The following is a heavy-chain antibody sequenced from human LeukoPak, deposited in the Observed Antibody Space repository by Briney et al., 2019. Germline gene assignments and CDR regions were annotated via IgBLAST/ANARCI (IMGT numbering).Heavy chain of an antibody. Sequence: GSLRLSCAASGFTISGFWMHWVRQVPGEGLVRVARMNSAGTTINYADSVKGRFTISRDNVRNTLHLQMNNLSLEDTAVYFCIREVQVRASASLGLWGRGTLVTVS. CDR1: GFTISGFW. D-gene: IGHD1-1*01. CDR3: IREVQVRASASLGL. CDR2: MNSAGTTI. J-gene: IGHJ4*01. V-gene: IGHV3-74*01.